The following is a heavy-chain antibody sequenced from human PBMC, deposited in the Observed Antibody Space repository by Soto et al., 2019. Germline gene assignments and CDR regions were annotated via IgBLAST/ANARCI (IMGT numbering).Heavy chain of an antibody. CDR1: GGSISSDNW. J-gene: IGHJ4*02. CDR2: IYHSGST. Sequence: QVQLQESGPGLVKPSGTLSVTCVVSGGSISSDNWWSWVRQPPGKGLEWIGEIYHSGSTNFNPSLKSRVTMSVDKSKNQFSLNLNSVTAADTAVYYCTAMLGIVGATHFDYWGQGTLVTVSS. CDR3: TAMLGIVGATHFDY. D-gene: IGHD1-26*01. V-gene: IGHV4-4*02.